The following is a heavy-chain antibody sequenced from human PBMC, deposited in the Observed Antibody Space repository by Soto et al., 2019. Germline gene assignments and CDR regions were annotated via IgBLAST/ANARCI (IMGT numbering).Heavy chain of an antibody. J-gene: IGHJ4*02. CDR2: IYYSGST. CDR3: ARGRTSYYFDS. V-gene: IGHV4-30-4*01. Sequence: QVQLQESGPGLLKPSQTLSLTCTVSGGSISSGDNSWTWIRQPPGKALEWIGYIYYSGSTYYNPSLKSRLTISVETSKNQFSLKLSSMTVADTAVYYCARGRTSYYFDSWGQGTLVTVSS. CDR1: GGSISSGDNS. D-gene: IGHD3-10*01.